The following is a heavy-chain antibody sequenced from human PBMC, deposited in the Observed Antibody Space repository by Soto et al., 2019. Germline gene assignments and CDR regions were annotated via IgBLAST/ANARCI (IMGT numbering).Heavy chain of an antibody. J-gene: IGHJ6*02. V-gene: IGHV1-3*01. CDR2: INAGNGNT. Sequence: QVQLVQSGAEVKKPGASVKVSCKASGYTFTSYAMHWVRQAPGHRLEWMGWINAGNGNTKYSQKFQGRVTITRDTSASTADMELSSLRSEDTAVYYCARGGWLEYYYYYGMDVWGQGTTVTVSS. CDR1: GYTFTSYA. D-gene: IGHD6-19*01. CDR3: ARGGWLEYYYYYGMDV.